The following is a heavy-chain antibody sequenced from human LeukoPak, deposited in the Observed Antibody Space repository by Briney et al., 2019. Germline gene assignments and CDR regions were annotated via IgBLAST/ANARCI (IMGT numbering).Heavy chain of an antibody. D-gene: IGHD2-2*02. CDR1: GGTFSSYA. J-gene: IGHJ6*02. Sequence: SVKVSCKASGGTFSSYAISWVRQAPGQGLEWMGRVIPILGIANYAQKFQGRVTITADKSTSTAYMELSSLRSEDTAVYYCAKSGYQLLNPYYYGMDVWGQGTTVTVSS. CDR3: AKSGYQLLNPYYYGMDV. V-gene: IGHV1-69*04. CDR2: VIPILGIA.